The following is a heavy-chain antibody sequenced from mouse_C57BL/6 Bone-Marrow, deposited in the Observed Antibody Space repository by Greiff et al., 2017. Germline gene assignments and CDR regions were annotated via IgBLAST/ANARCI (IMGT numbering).Heavy chain of an antibody. D-gene: IGHD1-1*01. Sequence: QVQLQQSGAELARPGASVKLSCKASGYTFTSYGISWVKQRTGQGLEWIGEIYPRSGNTYYNEKFKGKATLTADKSSSTAYMELRSLTSEDSAVYFCARFRFYYGSSYEYYFDYWGKGTTLTVSS. CDR3: ARFRFYYGSSYEYYFDY. J-gene: IGHJ2*01. CDR1: GYTFTSYG. V-gene: IGHV1-81*01. CDR2: IYPRSGNT.